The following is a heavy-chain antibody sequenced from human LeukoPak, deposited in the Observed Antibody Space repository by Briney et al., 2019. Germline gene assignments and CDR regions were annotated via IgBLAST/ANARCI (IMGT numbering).Heavy chain of an antibody. J-gene: IGHJ4*02. D-gene: IGHD5-12*01. Sequence: GGSLRLSCAASAFTFSRHWITWVRQAPGKGLEWVANINQDGSEIHYVGSVKGRFTISRDNPKNSLYLEMNSLRAEDTAVYYCARLPGSDSYFDFWGQGTLVTVSS. CDR3: ARLPGSDSYFDF. CDR2: INQDGSEI. V-gene: IGHV3-7*03. CDR1: AFTFSRHW.